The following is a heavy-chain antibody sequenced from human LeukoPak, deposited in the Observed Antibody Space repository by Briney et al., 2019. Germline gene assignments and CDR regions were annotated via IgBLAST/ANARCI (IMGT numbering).Heavy chain of an antibody. J-gene: IGHJ4*02. CDR1: GGSISSYY. Sequence: SETLSLTCTVSGGSISSYYWSWIRQPPGKGLEWIGYIYYSGSTYYNPSLKSRVTMSVDTSRNQFSLTLTSVSAADTAVYYCARFRDSSGYYYYFDYWGQGTLVTVSS. V-gene: IGHV4-59*01. D-gene: IGHD6-19*01. CDR3: ARFRDSSGYYYYFDY. CDR2: IYYSGST.